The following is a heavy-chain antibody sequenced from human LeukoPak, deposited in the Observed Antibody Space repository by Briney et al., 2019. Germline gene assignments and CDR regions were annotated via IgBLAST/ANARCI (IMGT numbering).Heavy chain of an antibody. D-gene: IGHD5-24*01. CDR1: GFTFTRYA. Sequence: AGSLRLSCVASGFTFTRYAMHWVRQAPGKGLEWVTVVSYDGNDKYYADSVKGRFTISRDNSKNTVYLQMNSLRAEDTAVYYCARDDALATDGFDSWGQGTLVTVSS. V-gene: IGHV3-30*04. CDR3: ARDDALATDGFDS. J-gene: IGHJ4*02. CDR2: VSYDGNDK.